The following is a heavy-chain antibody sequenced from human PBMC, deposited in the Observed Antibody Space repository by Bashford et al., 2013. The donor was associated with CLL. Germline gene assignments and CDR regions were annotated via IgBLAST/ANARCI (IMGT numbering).Heavy chain of an antibody. CDR2: INQRGST. CDR1: RGSFSGYF. CDR3: VRDASYFYDNDVLGDS. D-gene: IGHD3-22*01. J-gene: IGHJ5*01. Sequence: SSETLSLTCVVYRGSFSGYFWTWIRQAPGKGLEWIGQINQRGSTYYNPSLKSRLAMSIDTAKNQISLKLTSVTAADTAVYYCVRDASYFYDNDVLGDSWGQGTLVTVSS. V-gene: IGHV4-34*10.